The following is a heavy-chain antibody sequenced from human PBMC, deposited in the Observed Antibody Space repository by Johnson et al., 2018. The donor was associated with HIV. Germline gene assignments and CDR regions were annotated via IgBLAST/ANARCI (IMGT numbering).Heavy chain of an antibody. V-gene: IGHV3-NL1*01. CDR2: IYSGGST. CDR3: AKRGGVGDVAFDK. D-gene: IGHD3-16*01. J-gene: IGHJ3*02. Sequence: QVQLVESGGGVVQPGRSLRLSCAASHFTFGAYAIHWVRLAPGKGLEWVSVIYSGGSTYDADSVKGRFTISRDNSKNTLYLQMNSLRAEDTAVYYCAKRGGVGDVAFDKWGQGTMVTVSS. CDR1: HFTFGAYA.